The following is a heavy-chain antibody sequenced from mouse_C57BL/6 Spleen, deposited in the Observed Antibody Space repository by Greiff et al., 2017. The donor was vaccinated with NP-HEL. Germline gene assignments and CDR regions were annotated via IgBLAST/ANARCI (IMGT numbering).Heavy chain of an antibody. CDR1: GYTFTSYW. CDR3: AREGLRLRCFDY. Sequence: QVQLQQPGAELVKPGASVKLSCKASGYTFTSYWMHWVKQRPGQGLEWIGMIHPNSGSTNYNEKFKSKATLTVDKSSSTAYMQLSSLTSEDSAVYYCAREGLRLRCFDYWGQGTTLTVSS. J-gene: IGHJ2*01. V-gene: IGHV1-64*01. D-gene: IGHD3-2*02. CDR2: IHPNSGST.